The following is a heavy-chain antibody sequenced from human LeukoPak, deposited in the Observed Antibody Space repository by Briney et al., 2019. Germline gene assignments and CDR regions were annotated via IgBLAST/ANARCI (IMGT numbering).Heavy chain of an antibody. J-gene: IGHJ4*02. D-gene: IGHD1-26*01. CDR1: GGSVSSSTYY. V-gene: IGHV4-61*01. CDR2: IYNRGST. CDR3: ARGPVGAIQSFDY. Sequence: SETLSLTCTVSGGSVSSSTYYWNWIRQPPGEGLEGRGCIYNRGSTNYNASLKSRVTISVDTPKNHFSLKLTPVTAADTAVYSCARGPVGAIQSFDYWGQGALVTVSS.